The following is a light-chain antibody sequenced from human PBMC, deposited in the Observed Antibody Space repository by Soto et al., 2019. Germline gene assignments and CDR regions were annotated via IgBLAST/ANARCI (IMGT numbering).Light chain of an antibody. Sequence: QSVLTQPASVYGSPGEWSTISYPGTSSDVGGFNSVSWYQLRPGTAPKLMLYDVVDRPSGVSYRFSGSKSGNTASLTISGLQAADEADYFCSSYTSTMTNVFGSGTKVTVL. J-gene: IGLJ1*01. CDR2: DVV. CDR3: SSYTSTMTNV. V-gene: IGLV2-14*03. CDR1: SSDVGGFNS.